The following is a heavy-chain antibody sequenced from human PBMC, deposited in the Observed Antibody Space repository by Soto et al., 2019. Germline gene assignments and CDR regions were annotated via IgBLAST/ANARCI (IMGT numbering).Heavy chain of an antibody. Sequence: PGWSLRLSCTASGFTFGDYAMSWVRQAPGKGLEWVGFIRSKAYGGTTEYAASVKGRFTISRDDSKSIAYLQMNSLKTEDTAVYYCTRTGGPGPHNMGPWLSTRTNDYWGQGNLVTVSS. CDR3: TRTGGPGPHNMGPWLSTRTNDY. V-gene: IGHV3-49*04. CDR2: IRSKAYGGTT. CDR1: GFTFGDYA. J-gene: IGHJ4*02. D-gene: IGHD3-22*01.